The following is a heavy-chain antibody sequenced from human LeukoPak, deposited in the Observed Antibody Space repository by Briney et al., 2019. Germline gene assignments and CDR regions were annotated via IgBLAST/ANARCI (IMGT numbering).Heavy chain of an antibody. CDR2: IIPILGIA. CDR3: ARVDTGMVRGVFDY. Sequence: SVKVSCKASGCTFSSYAISWVRQAPGQGLEWMGRIIPILGIANYAQKFQGRVTITADKSTSTAYMELSSLRSEDTAVYYCARVDTGMVRGVFDYWGQGTLVTVSS. V-gene: IGHV1-69*04. J-gene: IGHJ4*02. D-gene: IGHD5-18*01. CDR1: GCTFSSYA.